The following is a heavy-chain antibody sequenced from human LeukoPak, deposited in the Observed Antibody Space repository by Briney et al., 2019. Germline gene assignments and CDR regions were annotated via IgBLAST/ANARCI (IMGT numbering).Heavy chain of an antibody. Sequence: PSGTLSLTCAVSGGSISSSNWWSWVRQPPGKGLEWIGEIYHSGSTYYNPSLKSRVTISVDTSKNQFSLKLSSVTAADTAVYYCARDLFTAARAPQADHYFDYWGQGTLVTVSS. CDR1: GGSISSSNW. V-gene: IGHV4-4*02. CDR2: IYHSGST. J-gene: IGHJ4*02. D-gene: IGHD2-2*01. CDR3: ARDLFTAARAPQADHYFDY.